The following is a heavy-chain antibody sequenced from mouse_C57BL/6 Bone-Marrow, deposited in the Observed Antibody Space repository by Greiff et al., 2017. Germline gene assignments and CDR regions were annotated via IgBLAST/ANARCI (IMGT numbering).Heavy chain of an antibody. D-gene: IGHD3-1*01. CDR3: ARQLYYFDY. V-gene: IGHV1-82*01. CDR2: IYPGDGDT. CDR1: GYAFSSSW. Sequence: QVQLQQSGPELVKPGASVKMSCKASGYAFSSSWMNWVKQRPGKGLEWIGRIYPGDGDTNYNGKFKGKATLTADNSSSTAYMQLSSLTSEDSAVYFCARQLYYFDYWGQGTTLTVSS. J-gene: IGHJ2*01.